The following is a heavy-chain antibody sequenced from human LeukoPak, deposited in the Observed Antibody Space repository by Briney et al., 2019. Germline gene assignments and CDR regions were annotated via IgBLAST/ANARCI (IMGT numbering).Heavy chain of an antibody. J-gene: IGHJ6*03. CDR3: ARLGLRGPRILKAYYYMDV. D-gene: IGHD2-15*01. CDR2: INHSGST. CDR1: GGSFSGYY. Sequence: PSETLSLTCAVYGGSFSGYYWSWIRQPPGKGLEWIGEINHSGSTNYNPSLKSRVTISVDTSKNQFSLKLSSVTAADTAVYYCARLGLRGPRILKAYYYMDVWGKGTTVTVSS. V-gene: IGHV4-34*01.